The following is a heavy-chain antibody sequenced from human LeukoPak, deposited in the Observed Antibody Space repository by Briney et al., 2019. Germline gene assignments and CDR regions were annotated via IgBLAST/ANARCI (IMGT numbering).Heavy chain of an antibody. CDR2: INPNSGGT. V-gene: IGHV1-2*06. D-gene: IGHD5-12*01. CDR3: ARDPTYSGXDSVDY. J-gene: IGHJ4*02. CDR1: GYTFTGYY. Sequence: ASVKVSCKAPGYTFTGYYMHWVRQAPGQGLEWMGRINPNSGGTNYAQKFQGRVTMTRDTSISTAYMELSRLRSDDTAVYYCARDPTYSGXDSVDYWGQGTLVTVSS.